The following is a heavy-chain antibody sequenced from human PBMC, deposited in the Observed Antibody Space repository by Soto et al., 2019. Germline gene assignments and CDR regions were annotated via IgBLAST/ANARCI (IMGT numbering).Heavy chain of an antibody. V-gene: IGHV4-34*01. CDR3: ATRDYSYGMEF. CDR1: VVAFSGYH. CDR2: INQSGST. Sequence: SETLSLTCGFYVVAFSGYHRSWIRQSPGKGLEWIGEINQSGSTNYSPSLKSRVTMSVDTSKKQFSLKLISVTAADTALYYCATRDYSYGMEFWGQGTTVTVSS. J-gene: IGHJ6*01.